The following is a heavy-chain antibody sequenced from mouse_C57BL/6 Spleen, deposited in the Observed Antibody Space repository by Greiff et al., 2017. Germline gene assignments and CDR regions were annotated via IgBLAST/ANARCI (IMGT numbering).Heavy chain of an antibody. CDR3: ARSGLGPYFDY. CDR2: IDTSDSYT. D-gene: IGHD3-3*01. J-gene: IGHJ2*01. Sequence: QVQLQQPGAELVKPGASVKLSCKASGYTFTSYWMQWVKQRPGQGLEWIGEIDTSDSYTNYNQKFKGKATLTVDTSSSTAYMQLSSLTSEEAAVYYCARSGLGPYFDYWGQGTTLTVSS. CDR1: GYTFTSYW. V-gene: IGHV1-50*01.